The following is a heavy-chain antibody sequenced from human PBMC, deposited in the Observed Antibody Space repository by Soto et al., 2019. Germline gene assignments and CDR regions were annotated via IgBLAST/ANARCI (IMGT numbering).Heavy chain of an antibody. CDR1: GYRFPSYW. V-gene: IGHV5-10-1*01. CDR2: IDPSDSYT. CDR3: ARDTVVTPSGFDP. D-gene: IGHD2-21*02. Sequence: PGESLKISCKGSGYRFPSYWISWVRQMPGKGLEWMGRIDPSDSYTNYSPSFQGHVTISADKSISTAYLQWSSLKASDTAMYYCARDTVVTPSGFDPWCQGNRVTVFS. J-gene: IGHJ5*02.